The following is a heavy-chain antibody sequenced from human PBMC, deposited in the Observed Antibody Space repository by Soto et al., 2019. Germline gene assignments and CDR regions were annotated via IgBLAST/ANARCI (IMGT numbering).Heavy chain of an antibody. Sequence: GGSLRLCCTASGFTFSSYAMSWVRQAPGKGLEWVSAISGSGGRKYYPDSVKGRFTISRDNSKKTLYLQMNSLRAEDTAVYYCAKERDVRIVGFGELSGYGMDVWGQGTTVTVSS. CDR2: ISGSGGRK. CDR3: AKERDVRIVGFGELSGYGMDV. CDR1: GFTFSSYA. V-gene: IGHV3-23*01. J-gene: IGHJ6*02. D-gene: IGHD3-10*01.